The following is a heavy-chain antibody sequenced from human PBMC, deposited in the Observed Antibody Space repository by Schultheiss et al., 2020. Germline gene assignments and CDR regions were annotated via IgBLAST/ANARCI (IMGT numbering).Heavy chain of an antibody. V-gene: IGHV4-59*01. Sequence: SETLSLTCTVSGGSISSYYWSWIRQPPGKGLEWIGYIYYSGSTNYNPSLKSRVTISVDTSKNQFSLKLSSVTAADTAVYYCARGIRITIFGVVIWYYYYYMDVWGKGTTVTVSS. CDR3: ARGIRITIFGVVIWYYYYYMDV. CDR1: GGSISSYY. D-gene: IGHD3-3*01. J-gene: IGHJ6*03. CDR2: IYYSGST.